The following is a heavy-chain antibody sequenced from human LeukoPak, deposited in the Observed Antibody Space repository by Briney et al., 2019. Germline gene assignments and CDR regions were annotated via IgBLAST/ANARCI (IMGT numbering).Heavy chain of an antibody. Sequence: SETLSLTCTVSGGSISSYYWSWIRQPAGKGLEWIGRMFVTGNTNYNPSLASRVTMSVDTSKNQFSLKLSSVTAADTAVYYCASLYSGYDLKYWGQGTLVTVSS. CDR2: MFVTGNT. CDR1: GGSISSYY. D-gene: IGHD5-12*01. J-gene: IGHJ4*02. CDR3: ASLYSGYDLKY. V-gene: IGHV4-4*07.